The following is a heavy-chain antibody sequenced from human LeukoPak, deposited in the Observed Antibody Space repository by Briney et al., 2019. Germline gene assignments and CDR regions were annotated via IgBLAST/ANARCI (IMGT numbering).Heavy chain of an antibody. V-gene: IGHV3-33*01. D-gene: IGHD3-22*01. J-gene: IGHJ6*02. CDR3: ARGWGGDSSGYYLSYYYYGMDV. CDR2: IWYDGSNK. Sequence: GGCLRLSCAAAGFTFSSSGMHWVRPAPGKGLGWVAAIWYDGSNKYYADSVKGRFTISRDNSKNTLYPQMNSLRAEDTAVYYCARGWGGDSSGYYLSYYYYGMDVWGQGTTVTVSS. CDR1: GFTFSSSG.